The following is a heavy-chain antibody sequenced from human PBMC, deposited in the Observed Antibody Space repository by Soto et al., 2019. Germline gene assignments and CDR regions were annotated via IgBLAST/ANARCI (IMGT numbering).Heavy chain of an antibody. V-gene: IGHV4-34*01. J-gene: IGHJ4*02. CDR2: INHSGST. CDR3: ARDGIYGDYFDY. Sequence: SETLSLTCAVYGGSFSGYYWSWIRQPPGKGLEWIGEINHSGSTNYNPSLKSRVTISVDTSKNQFSLKLSSVTAADTAVYYCARDGIYGDYFDYWGQGTLVTVSS. D-gene: IGHD4-17*01. CDR1: GGSFSGYY.